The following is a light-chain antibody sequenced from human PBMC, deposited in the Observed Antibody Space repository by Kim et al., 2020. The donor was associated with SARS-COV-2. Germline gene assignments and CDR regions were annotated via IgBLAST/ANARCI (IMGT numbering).Light chain of an antibody. J-gene: IGKJ1*01. Sequence: SASVGDRVTITCRASQSISSWLAWYHQKPGKAPKLLIDKASSLESGVPSRFSGSGSGTEFTLTISSLQPDDFATYYCQQYDTYWTFGQGTKVEIK. CDR3: QQYDTYWT. CDR2: KAS. CDR1: QSISSW. V-gene: IGKV1-5*03.